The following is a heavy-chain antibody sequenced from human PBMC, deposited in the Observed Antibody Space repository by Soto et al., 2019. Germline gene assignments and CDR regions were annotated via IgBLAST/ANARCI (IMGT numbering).Heavy chain of an antibody. V-gene: IGHV6-1*01. CDR2: TYYRSKWYS. CDR1: GDSVSGYNSA. D-gene: IGHD1-26*01. CDR3: ARSWENPRDLHAV. Sequence: SQTLSLTCAISGDSVSGYNSAWNWLRQSTSRGLEWLGRTYYRSKWYSDYAESVKSRITINPDTSKNQFSLQLNSVTPEDTAVFYCARSWENPRDLHAVSSQGTTVPVSS. J-gene: IGHJ6*02.